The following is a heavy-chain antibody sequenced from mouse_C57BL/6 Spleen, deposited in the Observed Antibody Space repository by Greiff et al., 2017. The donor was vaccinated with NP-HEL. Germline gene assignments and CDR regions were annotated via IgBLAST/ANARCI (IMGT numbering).Heavy chain of an antibody. J-gene: IGHJ1*03. CDR2: ISSGGDYI. D-gene: IGHD1-1*01. CDR3: TRDRDTTVVANWYFDV. V-gene: IGHV5-9-1*02. CDR1: GFTFSSYA. Sequence: DVMLVESGEGLVKPGGSLKLSCAASGFTFSSYAMSWVRQTPEKRLEWVAYISSGGDYIYYADTVKGRFTISRDNARNTLYLQMSSLKSEDTAMYYCTRDRDTTVVANWYFDVWGTGTTGTVSS.